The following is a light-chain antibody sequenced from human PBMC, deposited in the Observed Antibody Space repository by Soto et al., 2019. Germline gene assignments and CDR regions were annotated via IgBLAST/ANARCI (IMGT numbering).Light chain of an antibody. Sequence: DIQMTQSPSTLSASIGDRVTITCRASQSISSWLAWYQQKPGKAPKLLIYKATTLESGVPSRFSGSGYGTECTLTIRSLQPDDFATYYCHQYNSYSRTFGQGTQVEIK. J-gene: IGKJ1*01. CDR1: QSISSW. CDR2: KAT. V-gene: IGKV1-5*03. CDR3: HQYNSYSRT.